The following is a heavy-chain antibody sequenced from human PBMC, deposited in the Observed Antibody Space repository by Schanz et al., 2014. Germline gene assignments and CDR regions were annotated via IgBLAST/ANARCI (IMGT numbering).Heavy chain of an antibody. V-gene: IGHV3-9*01. D-gene: IGHD2-21*02. CDR2: ISWNSGNI. J-gene: IGHJ4*02. CDR3: AKVQTHTRYGGNSCFDY. CDR1: GFTFDDHA. Sequence: EVQLVESGGGLVQPGRSLRLSCAASGFTFDDHAMHWVRQVPGKGLEWVSGISWNSGNIAYADSVKGRFTISRDNAKNSLYLQMNSLRPEDTALYYCAKVQTHTRYGGNSCFDYWGQGTLVTVSS.